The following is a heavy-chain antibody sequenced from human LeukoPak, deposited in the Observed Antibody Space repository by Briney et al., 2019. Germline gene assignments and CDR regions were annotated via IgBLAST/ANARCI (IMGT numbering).Heavy chain of an antibody. Sequence: GRSLRLSCAASGFTFSSYGMHWVRQAPGKRLEWVAVIWYDGTNIYYADSVKGRFTISRDNSKNTLYLQMNSLRAEDTAVYYCAKETRDGDNRGFDYWGQGTLVTVSS. D-gene: IGHD5-24*01. CDR3: AKETRDGDNRGFDY. CDR2: IWYDGTNI. J-gene: IGHJ4*02. V-gene: IGHV3-33*06. CDR1: GFTFSSYG.